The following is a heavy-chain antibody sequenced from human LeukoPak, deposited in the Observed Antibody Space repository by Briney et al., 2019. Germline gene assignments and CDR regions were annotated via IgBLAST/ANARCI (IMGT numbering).Heavy chain of an antibody. V-gene: IGHV3-20*04. J-gene: IGHJ4*02. Sequence: GGSRRLSCAASGFTFDDYGMSWVRQAPGKGLEWVSGINWNSGSTGYADSVKGRFTISRDNAKNSLYLKMNSLRAEDTALYYCARDKDGSGSYYMSGFDYWGQGTLVTVSS. CDR2: INWNSGST. D-gene: IGHD3-10*01. CDR3: ARDKDGSGSYYMSGFDY. CDR1: GFTFDDYG.